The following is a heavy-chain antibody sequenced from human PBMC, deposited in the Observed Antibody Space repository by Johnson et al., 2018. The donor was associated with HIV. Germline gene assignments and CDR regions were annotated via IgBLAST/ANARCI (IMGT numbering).Heavy chain of an antibody. J-gene: IGHJ3*02. D-gene: IGHD6-13*01. V-gene: IGHV3-30*03. CDR3: ARGQRSSWYPVNAFDI. CDR2: ISFDRSSQ. Sequence: QVQLVKSGGGLIQPGESLRLSCAASGFTVITYHMSWVRQAPGKGLDWVAVISFDRSSQYFAASVKGLVTISRDNSKNTLYLQMNSLRAGDTAVYYCARGQRSSWYPVNAFDIWGQGTMVTVSS. CDR1: GFTVITYH.